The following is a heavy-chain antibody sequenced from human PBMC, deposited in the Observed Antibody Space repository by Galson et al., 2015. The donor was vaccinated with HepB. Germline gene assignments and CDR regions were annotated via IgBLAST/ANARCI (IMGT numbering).Heavy chain of an antibody. D-gene: IGHD4-17*01. V-gene: IGHV4-59*08. J-gene: IGHJ5*02. CDR3: ARNGDSGDFVSWFDP. CDR2: IYHSGST. CDR1: GDSISSNY. Sequence: ETLSLTCTVSGDSISSNYWTWIRQPPGEGLEWIGYIYHSGSTKNNPSLRSRVTTSIDTSKNHFSLSLTSVTAADTAIYYCARNGDSGDFVSWFDPWGQGTLVTVSS.